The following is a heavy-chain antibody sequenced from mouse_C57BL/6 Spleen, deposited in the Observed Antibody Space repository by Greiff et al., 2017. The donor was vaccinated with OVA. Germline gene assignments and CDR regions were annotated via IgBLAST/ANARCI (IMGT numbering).Heavy chain of an antibody. CDR1: GFTFSNYW. V-gene: IGHV6-3*01. D-gene: IGHD2-3*01. CDR3: TADGYSLGYFDY. J-gene: IGHJ2*01. Sequence: EVKLQESGGGLVQPGGSMKLSCVASGFTFSNYWMNWVRQSPEKGLEWVAQIRLKSDNYATHSAESVKGRFTISRDDSKSSVYLQMNNLRAEDTGIYYCTADGYSLGYFDYWGQGTTLTVSS. CDR2: IRLKSDNYAT.